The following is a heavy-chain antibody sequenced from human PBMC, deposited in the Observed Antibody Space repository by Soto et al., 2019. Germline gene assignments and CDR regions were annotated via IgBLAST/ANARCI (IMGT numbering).Heavy chain of an antibody. D-gene: IGHD5-12*01. Sequence: QVPLVQSGAEVKKPGASVKVSCKASGYTFTSYGISWVREAPGQGLEWMGWISAYNGNTNYAQKLQGRVTMTTDTSSSTAYMELRSLRSDDTAVYYCARARHIVATMLYYYYYGMDVWGQGTTVTVSS. J-gene: IGHJ6*02. CDR3: ARARHIVATMLYYYYYGMDV. V-gene: IGHV1-18*04. CDR2: ISAYNGNT. CDR1: GYTFTSYG.